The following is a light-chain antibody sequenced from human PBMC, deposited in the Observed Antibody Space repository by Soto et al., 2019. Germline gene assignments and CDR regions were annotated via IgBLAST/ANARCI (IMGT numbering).Light chain of an antibody. V-gene: IGKV1-39*01. CDR3: QQSYSMPIT. Sequence: DIQMTQSLSSLSASVGDEVTITCRASQTIMTYLNWYQLKPGKPPRLLIYAASNLQSGVPSRFSGSGSGTDFTLTISSLQPEDFATYYCQQSYSMPITFGQGTRLEI. CDR2: AAS. J-gene: IGKJ5*01. CDR1: QTIMTY.